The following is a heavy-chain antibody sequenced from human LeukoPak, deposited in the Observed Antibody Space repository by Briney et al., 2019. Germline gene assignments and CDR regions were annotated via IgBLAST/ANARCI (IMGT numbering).Heavy chain of an antibody. CDR3: ARMAVSYYYDSSTYSPVAFDV. D-gene: IGHD3-22*01. Sequence: SETLSLTCNVSGYSISSGFYWGRIRQSPGEGLEWIATIFHSGSIFYNPSLKGRVSLSVDTSQNQFSLELNSVTAADTAVYYCARMAVSYYYDSSTYSPVAFDVWGQGTMVTVSS. J-gene: IGHJ3*01. CDR1: GYSISSGFY. V-gene: IGHV4-38-2*02. CDR2: IFHSGSI.